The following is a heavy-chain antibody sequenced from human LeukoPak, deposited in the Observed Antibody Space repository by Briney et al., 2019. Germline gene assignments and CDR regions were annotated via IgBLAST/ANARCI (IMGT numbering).Heavy chain of an antibody. D-gene: IGHD2-2*01. Sequence: GGSLRLSCAASGFTVSSNYMSWVRQAPGKGLEWVSVIYSGGSTYYADSVKGRFTISRDNSENTLYLQMNSLRAEDTAVYYCAKVVPAMSHAFDIWGQGTMVTVSS. CDR2: IYSGGST. CDR3: AKVVPAMSHAFDI. CDR1: GFTVSSNY. V-gene: IGHV3-66*01. J-gene: IGHJ3*02.